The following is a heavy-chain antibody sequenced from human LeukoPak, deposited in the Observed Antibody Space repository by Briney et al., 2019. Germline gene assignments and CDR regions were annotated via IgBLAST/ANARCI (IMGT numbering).Heavy chain of an antibody. D-gene: IGHD3-10*01. CDR1: GGSFRGYY. CDR2: INHSGST. J-gene: IGHJ6*02. V-gene: IGHV4-34*01. Sequence: SETLPLTCAVYGGSFRGYYWSWIRQPPGKGLEGIGEINHSGSTNYNPSLKSRVTISVDTSKNQFSLKLSSVTAADTAVYYCARPPLTELWFGEHHYYYYYGMDVWGQGTTVTVS. CDR3: ARPPLTELWFGEHHYYYYYGMDV.